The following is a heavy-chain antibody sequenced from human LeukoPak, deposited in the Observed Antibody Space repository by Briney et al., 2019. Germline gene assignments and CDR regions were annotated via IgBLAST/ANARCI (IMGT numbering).Heavy chain of an antibody. J-gene: IGHJ4*02. V-gene: IGHV1-24*01. CDR1: GYTLTELS. CDR3: ARVGPDVDTAMVRGYFDY. Sequence: ASVRVSCKVSGYTLTELSMHWVRQAPGKGLEWMGGFDPEDGETIYAQKFQGRVTMTTDTSTSTAYMELRSLRSDDTAVYYCARVGPDVDTAMVRGYFDYWGQGTLVTVSS. CDR2: FDPEDGET. D-gene: IGHD5-18*01.